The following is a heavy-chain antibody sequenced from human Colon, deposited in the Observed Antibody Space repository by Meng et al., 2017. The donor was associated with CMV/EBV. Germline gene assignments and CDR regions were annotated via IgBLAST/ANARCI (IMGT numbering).Heavy chain of an antibody. CDR2: MNPNSGNT. CDR3: ARVYCGGDCYDYYYYGMDV. V-gene: IGHV1-8*01. CDR1: GYSLSNYG. Sequence: ASVKVSCKASGYSLSNYGIAWVRQAPGQGLEWMGWMNPNSGNTGYAQKFQGRVTMTRNTSISTAYMELSSLRSEDTAVYYCARVYCGGDCYDYYYYGMDVWGQGTTVTVSS. D-gene: IGHD2-21*01. J-gene: IGHJ6*02.